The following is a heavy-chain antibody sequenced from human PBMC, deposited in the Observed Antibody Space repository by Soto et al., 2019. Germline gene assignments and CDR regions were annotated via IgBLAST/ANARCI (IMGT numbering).Heavy chain of an antibody. V-gene: IGHV3-23*01. D-gene: IGHD3-22*01. Sequence: GVSLRLSCAASGFTFSSYAMSWVRQAPGKGLEWVSAITGSGGGTYYADSVKGRFTISRDHSKNTLYLQMNSLRAEDTAVYYCARDGSTRDYYTESYFYYMDAWGKGATVTVSS. CDR1: GFTFSSYA. CDR3: ARDGSTRDYYTESYFYYMDA. J-gene: IGHJ6*03. CDR2: ITGSGGGT.